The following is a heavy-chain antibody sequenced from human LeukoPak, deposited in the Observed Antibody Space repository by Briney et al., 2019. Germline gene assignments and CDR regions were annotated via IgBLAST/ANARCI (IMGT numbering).Heavy chain of an antibody. D-gene: IGHD4-17*01. CDR3: AKIRPDYGDYPGDFDY. V-gene: IGHV3-30*02. CDR1: GFTFSSYG. Sequence: GGSLRLSCAASGFTFSSYGMHWVRQAPGKGLEWVAFIRYDGSNKYYADSVKGRFTISRDNSKNTLYLQMNSLRAEDTAVYYCAKIRPDYGDYPGDFDYWGQGTLVTVSS. J-gene: IGHJ4*02. CDR2: IRYDGSNK.